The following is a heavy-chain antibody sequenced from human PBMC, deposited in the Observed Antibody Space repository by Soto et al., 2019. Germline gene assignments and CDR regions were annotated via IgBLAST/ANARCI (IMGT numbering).Heavy chain of an antibody. CDR1: GGSISRGGYY. D-gene: IGHD5-12*01. V-gene: IGHV4-31*03. CDR2: IYYSGST. J-gene: IGHJ4*02. Sequence: QVQLQESGPGLVKPSQTLSLTCTVSGGSISRGGYYWSWIRQHPRKGREWIGYIYYSGSTYYNPSLKSRVTISVDSSKNQFYPNLSSVTAADTAVYYGAKVDGYSGYGSDWGQGTLVTVSS. CDR3: AKVDGYSGYGSD.